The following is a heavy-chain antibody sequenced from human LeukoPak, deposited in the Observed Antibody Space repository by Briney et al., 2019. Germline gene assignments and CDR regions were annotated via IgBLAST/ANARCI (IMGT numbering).Heavy chain of an antibody. CDR2: IYYSGST. CDR3: ARHRASAFEYFDY. J-gene: IGHJ4*02. V-gene: IGHV4-39*01. Sequence: SETLSLTCTVSGGSISSSSYYWGWIRQPPGKGLEWIGSIYYSGSTYYNPSLKSRVTISVDTSKNQFSLKLSSVTAADTAVHYCARHRASAFEYFDYWGQGTLVTVSS. CDR1: GGSISSSSYY. D-gene: IGHD3-3*02.